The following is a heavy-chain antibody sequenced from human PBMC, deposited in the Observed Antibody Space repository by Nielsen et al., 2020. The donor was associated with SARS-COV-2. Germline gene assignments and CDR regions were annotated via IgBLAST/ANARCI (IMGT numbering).Heavy chain of an antibody. V-gene: IGHV3-48*02. CDR1: GFSFSTHS. J-gene: IGHJ6*02. Sequence: GGSLRLSCAASGFSFSTHSMNWVRQAPGKGLEWVSYINGNSRAIYYANSVKGRFIISRDNSKNSLYLQMNSLRDDDTAVYYCVRDGVPYSSGWYDYYYYGMDVWGQGTTVTVSS. CDR2: INGNSRAI. D-gene: IGHD6-19*01. CDR3: VRDGVPYSSGWYDYYYYGMDV.